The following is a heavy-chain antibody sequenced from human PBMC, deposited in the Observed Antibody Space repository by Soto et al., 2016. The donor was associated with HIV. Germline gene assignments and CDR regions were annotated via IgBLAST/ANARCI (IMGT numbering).Heavy chain of an antibody. J-gene: IGHJ6*03. Sequence: VQLQESGPGLVEPSETLSLTCTVSGGSISSYFWSWIRQPPGKGLEWIGYIYYSGSTNYNPSLKSRVTISVDTSKNQFSLKLSSVTAADTAVYYCARGDSYHYYMDVWGKGTTVTVSS. CDR2: IYYSGST. CDR1: GGSISSYF. CDR3: ARGDSYHYYMDV. V-gene: IGHV4-59*01.